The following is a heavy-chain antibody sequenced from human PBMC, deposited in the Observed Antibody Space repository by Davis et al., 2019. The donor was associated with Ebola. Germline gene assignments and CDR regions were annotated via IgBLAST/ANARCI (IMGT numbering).Heavy chain of an antibody. CDR3: ARASGGWGYWYFDL. Sequence: ASVKVSCKASGYIFTGYYMHWVRQAPGQGLEWMGWINPNSGGTNYAQKFQGRVTMTRDTSISTAYMELSRLRSDDTAVYYCARASGGWGYWYFDLWGRGTLVTVSS. V-gene: IGHV1-2*02. CDR1: GYIFTGYY. D-gene: IGHD6-19*01. CDR2: INPNSGGT. J-gene: IGHJ2*01.